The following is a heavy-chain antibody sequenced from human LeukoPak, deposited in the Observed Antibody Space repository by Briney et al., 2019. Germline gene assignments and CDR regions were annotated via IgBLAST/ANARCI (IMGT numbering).Heavy chain of an antibody. V-gene: IGHV3-48*04. CDR3: ARLFGCSGGSCYSLYYYYYMDV. D-gene: IGHD2-15*01. J-gene: IGHJ6*03. Sequence: PGGSLRLSCAASGFSFSNYAMSWVRQAPGEGLQWVLYISDSGTTVEYTDSVKGRFTISRDNAKNSLYLQMNSLRAEDTAVYYCARLFGCSGGSCYSLYYYYYMDVWGKGTTVTVSS. CDR2: ISDSGTTV. CDR1: GFSFSNYA.